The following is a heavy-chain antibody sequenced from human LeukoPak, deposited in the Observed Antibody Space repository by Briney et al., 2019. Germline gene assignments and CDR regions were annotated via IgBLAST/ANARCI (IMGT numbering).Heavy chain of an antibody. D-gene: IGHD2-8*01. CDR2: IRTRPHGGTT. Sequence: PGRSLRLSCIASGFTFGGFAMSWVRQAPGKGLEWLGFIRTRPHGGTTEYAASVKARFTISRDDSKSIAYLQMNSLKTEDTAVYYCTRGDGTGVLWGQGTLVTVSS. CDR3: TRGDGTGVL. CDR1: GFTFGGFA. J-gene: IGHJ4*02. V-gene: IGHV3-49*04.